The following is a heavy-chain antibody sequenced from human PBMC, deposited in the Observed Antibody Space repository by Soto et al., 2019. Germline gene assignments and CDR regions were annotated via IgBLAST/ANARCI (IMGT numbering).Heavy chain of an antibody. D-gene: IGHD3-16*01. CDR3: AREGSYGGISFPDY. Sequence: SETLSLTCTVSGGSISSYYWSWIRQPPGKGLEWIGYIYYSGSTNYNPSLKSRVTISVDTSKNQFSLKLSSVTAADTAVYYCAREGSYGGISFPDYWGQGTLVTVSS. CDR2: IYYSGST. J-gene: IGHJ4*02. V-gene: IGHV4-59*01. CDR1: GGSISSYY.